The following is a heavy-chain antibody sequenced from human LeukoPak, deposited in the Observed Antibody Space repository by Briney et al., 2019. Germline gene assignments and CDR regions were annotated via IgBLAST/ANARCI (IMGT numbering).Heavy chain of an antibody. CDR3: ARGTVTTSHPYFDY. CDR2: ISYDGSNK. Sequence: GGSLRLSCAASGFTFSSYSMNWVRQAPGKGLEWVAVISYDGSNKYYADSVKGRFTISRDNSKNTLYLQMNSLRAEDTAVYYCARGTVTTSHPYFDYWGQGTLVTVSS. V-gene: IGHV3-30*03. D-gene: IGHD4-17*01. CDR1: GFTFSSYS. J-gene: IGHJ4*02.